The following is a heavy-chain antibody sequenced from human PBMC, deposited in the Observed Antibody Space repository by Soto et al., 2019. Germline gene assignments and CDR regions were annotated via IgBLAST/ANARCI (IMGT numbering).Heavy chain of an antibody. Sequence: SETLSLTCAVYGGSFSGYYWSWIRQPPGKGLEWIGEINHSGSTNYNPSLKSRVTISVDTSKNQFSLKLSSVTAADTAVYYCASSCSGWSPLTSFCMDVWGQGTTVTVSS. CDR3: ASSCSGWSPLTSFCMDV. V-gene: IGHV4-34*01. D-gene: IGHD6-19*01. CDR2: INHSGST. J-gene: IGHJ6*02. CDR1: GGSFSGYY.